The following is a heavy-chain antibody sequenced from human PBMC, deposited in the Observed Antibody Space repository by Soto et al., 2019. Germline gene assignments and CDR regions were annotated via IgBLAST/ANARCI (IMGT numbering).Heavy chain of an antibody. CDR2: IIPIFGTT. V-gene: IGHV1-69*01. CDR3: ARETGYCSSTSCYSSRFYYYGMDV. CDR1: GGTFSSYG. D-gene: IGHD2-2*01. J-gene: IGHJ6*01. Sequence: QVQLVQSGAEVKKPGSSVKVSCKAAGGTFSSYGISWVRQAPGQGLEWMGGIIPIFGTTNYALKFQGRVTITADESTSTAYMELSSLRSEDTAVYYCARETGYCSSTSCYSSRFYYYGMDVW.